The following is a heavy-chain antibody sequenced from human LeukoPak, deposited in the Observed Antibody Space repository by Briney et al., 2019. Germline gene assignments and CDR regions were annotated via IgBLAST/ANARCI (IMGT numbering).Heavy chain of an antibody. D-gene: IGHD4-17*01. CDR1: GGTFSSYG. V-gene: IGHV1-8*02. Sequence: ASVKVSCKASGGTFSSYGISWVRQATGQGLEWMGWMNPNSGNTGFAQKFQGRVTMTRSTSISTAYMELSGLRSEDTAMYYCARADYGDLDYWGQGTLVTVSS. CDR3: ARADYGDLDY. J-gene: IGHJ4*02. CDR2: MNPNSGNT.